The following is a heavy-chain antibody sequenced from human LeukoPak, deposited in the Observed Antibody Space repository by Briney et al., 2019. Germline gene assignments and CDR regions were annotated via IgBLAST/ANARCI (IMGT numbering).Heavy chain of an antibody. V-gene: IGHV1-18*01. CDR3: ARASYSSGIYYYYYMDV. Sequence: ASVKVSCKASGYTFTSYGISWVRQAPGQGLEWMGWISAYNGNTNYAQKLQGRVTMTTDTSTSTAYMELRSLRSDDTAVYYCARASYSSGIYYYYYMDVWAKGPRSPSP. D-gene: IGHD6-25*01. J-gene: IGHJ6*03. CDR2: ISAYNGNT. CDR1: GYTFTSYG.